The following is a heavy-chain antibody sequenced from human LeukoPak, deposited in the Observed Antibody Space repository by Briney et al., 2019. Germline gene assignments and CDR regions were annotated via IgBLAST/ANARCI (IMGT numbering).Heavy chain of an antibody. J-gene: IGHJ4*02. Sequence: SGTLSLTCAVSGGSISSSNWWSWVRQPPGKGLEWIGEIYHSGSTNYNPSLKSRVTISVDKSKNQFSLKLTSVTAADTAAYYCARQGDSGWYYFDYRGQGTLVTVSS. CDR3: ARQGDSGWYYFDY. V-gene: IGHV4-4*02. CDR1: GGSISSSNW. D-gene: IGHD6-19*01. CDR2: IYHSGST.